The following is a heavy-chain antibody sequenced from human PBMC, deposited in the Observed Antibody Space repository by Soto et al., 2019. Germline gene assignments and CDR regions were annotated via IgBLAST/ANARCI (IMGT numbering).Heavy chain of an antibody. Sequence: ASVKVSCKASGYIFTGYYMHWVRQAPGQGLEWMGWINPNSGGTNYAQKFQGWVTMTRDTSISTAYMELSRLRSDDTAVYYCARAADPQFQGAFDIWGQGTMVTVSS. V-gene: IGHV1-2*04. J-gene: IGHJ3*02. CDR3: ARAADPQFQGAFDI. CDR2: INPNSGGT. CDR1: GYIFTGYY.